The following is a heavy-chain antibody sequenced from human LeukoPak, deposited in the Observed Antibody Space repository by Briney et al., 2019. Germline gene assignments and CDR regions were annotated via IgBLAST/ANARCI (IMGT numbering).Heavy chain of an antibody. CDR2: IYYSGST. Sequence: SETLSLTCTVSGGSISSGGYYWSWIRQHPGKGLGWIGYIYYSGSTYYNPSLKSRVTISVDTSKNQFSLKLSSVTAADTAVYYCARDRVDSSGYYHFDYWGQGTLVTVSS. CDR1: GGSISSGGYY. V-gene: IGHV4-31*03. CDR3: ARDRVDSSGYYHFDY. D-gene: IGHD3-22*01. J-gene: IGHJ4*02.